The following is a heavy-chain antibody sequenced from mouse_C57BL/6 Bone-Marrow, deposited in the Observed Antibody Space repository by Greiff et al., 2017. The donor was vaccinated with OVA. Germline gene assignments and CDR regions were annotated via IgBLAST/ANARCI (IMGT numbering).Heavy chain of an antibody. CDR3: ARDISYYDYAMDY. V-gene: IGHV3-6*01. Sequence: EVQLQQSGPGLVKPSQSLSLTCSVTGYSITSGYYWNWIRQFPGNTLEWMGYISYDGSNNYNPSLKNRISITRDPSMNQFILKLNSMTTEDTVTYYCARDISYYDYAMDYWGQGTSVTVSS. CDR2: ISYDGSN. D-gene: IGHD2-4*01. CDR1: GYSITSGYY. J-gene: IGHJ4*01.